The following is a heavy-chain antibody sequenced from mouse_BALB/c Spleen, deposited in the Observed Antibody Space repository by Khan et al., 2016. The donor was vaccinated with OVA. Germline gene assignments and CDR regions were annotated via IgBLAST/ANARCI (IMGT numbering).Heavy chain of an antibody. CDR3: LRHRFTSPAAWFAY. CDR2: ISNGGSYT. V-gene: IGHV5-6*01. CDR1: GFTFSSYG. J-gene: IGHJ3*01. Sequence: EVQLVESGGDLVKPGGSLKLSCEASGFTFSSYGMSWVRQTPDKRLEWVATISNGGSYTYYPDSVKGRLTISRDNAKNTLYLQMSRLKSEDTAMYYCLRHRFTSPAAWFAYWGQGTLVTVSA. D-gene: IGHD1-1*01.